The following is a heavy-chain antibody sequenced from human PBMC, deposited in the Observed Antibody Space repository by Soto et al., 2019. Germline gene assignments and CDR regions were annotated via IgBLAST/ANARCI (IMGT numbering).Heavy chain of an antibody. J-gene: IGHJ4*02. Sequence: QVQLVESGGGVVRPGRSLRLTCAASGFTFRNYGMHLVRQAPGKGLEWVAVISHDGSDKDYADSMKGRFIISRDNSENTLFLNMNSLKPEDTAVYYCAKENQHLVHDYWGQGTLVTVSS. CDR3: AKENQHLVHDY. CDR2: ISHDGSDK. V-gene: IGHV3-30*18. CDR1: GFTFRNYG. D-gene: IGHD6-13*01.